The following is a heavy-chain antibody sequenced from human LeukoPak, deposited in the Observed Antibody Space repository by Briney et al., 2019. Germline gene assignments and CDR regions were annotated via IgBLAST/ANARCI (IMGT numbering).Heavy chain of an antibody. V-gene: IGHV1-2*02. CDR1: GYTFSGYY. J-gene: IGHJ4*02. D-gene: IGHD5-12*01. Sequence: ASVKVSCKPSGYTFSGYYLHWVGQAPGQGLEWMGWINPNNGDTYSAQKFQGRVIMTRDTSITTAYMELRRLRSDDTAVYYCARGGYSGTEKPNDYWGPGTLVTVSS. CDR2: INPNNGDT. CDR3: ARGGYSGTEKPNDY.